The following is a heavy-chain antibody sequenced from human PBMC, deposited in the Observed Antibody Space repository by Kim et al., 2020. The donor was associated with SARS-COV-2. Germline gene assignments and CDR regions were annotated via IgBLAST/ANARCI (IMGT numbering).Heavy chain of an antibody. CDR2: IYSDGST. J-gene: IGHJ4*02. Sequence: GGSLRLSCAASGFTVISNYMSWVRPAPGKGLEWVSIIYSDGSTYYADSVKGRFTISRDNSKNTLDLEMNSLRAEDTAVYYCAKDNYYWGQGTQVTFSS. CDR1: GFTVISNY. CDR3: AKDNYY. V-gene: IGHV3-53*01.